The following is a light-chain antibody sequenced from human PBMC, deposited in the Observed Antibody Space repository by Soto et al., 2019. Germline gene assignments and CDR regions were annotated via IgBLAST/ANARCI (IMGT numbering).Light chain of an antibody. J-gene: IGKJ4*01. Sequence: IQLTQSPSSLSASVGDRVTITCRASQGISSYLGWYQQKPGKAPNLLIYDASTLHSGVPSRFSGSGSGTEFTLTISSLQPEDFATYYCQQYSTYPLTFGGGTKVDIK. V-gene: IGKV1-9*01. CDR3: QQYSTYPLT. CDR2: DAS. CDR1: QGISSY.